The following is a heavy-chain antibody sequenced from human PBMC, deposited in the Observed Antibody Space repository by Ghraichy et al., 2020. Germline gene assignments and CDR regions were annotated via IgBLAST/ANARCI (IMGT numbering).Heavy chain of an antibody. CDR1: GYSIISSTYY. Sequence: SETLSLTCTVSGYSIISSTYYWGWIRQPPGKGLEWIGSMYYSGTTYYNPSLESRVTISVDTSKNQFSLKLSSVTAADTAVYYCARVYGSGLFDYWGQGTLVTVSS. J-gene: IGHJ4*02. CDR3: ARVYGSGLFDY. D-gene: IGHD3-10*01. V-gene: IGHV4-39*07. CDR2: MYYSGTT.